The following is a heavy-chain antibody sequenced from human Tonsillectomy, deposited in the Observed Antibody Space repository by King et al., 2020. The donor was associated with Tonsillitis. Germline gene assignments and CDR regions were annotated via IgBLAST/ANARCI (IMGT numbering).Heavy chain of an antibody. J-gene: IGHJ4*02. V-gene: IGHV3-7*01. CDR2: IKHDGSEN. CDR1: GFTFTTYW. D-gene: IGHD6-6*01. CDR3: ASAGPVWAAHPADY. Sequence: VQLVESGGGLVQPGGSLRLSCAASGFTFTTYWMSWVRQAPGKGLEWVGNIKHDGSENYYVDSVKGRFTISRDNAKNSLYLQMNSLRAEDTAVYYWASAGPVWAAHPADYWGQGTLVTVSS.